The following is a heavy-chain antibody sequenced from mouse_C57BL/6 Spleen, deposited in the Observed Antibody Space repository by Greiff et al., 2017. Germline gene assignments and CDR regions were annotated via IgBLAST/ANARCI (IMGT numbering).Heavy chain of an antibody. CDR3: ARGVYGSMGWNY. D-gene: IGHD1-1*02. J-gene: IGHJ2*01. V-gene: IGHV1-50*01. Sequence: QVQLQQPGAELVKPGASVKLSCKASGYTFTSYWMQWVKQRPGQGLEWIGEIDPSDSYTNYNQQFKGKATWTVDTSSSTAYMQLSSLTSEDSAVYYCARGVYGSMGWNYWGQGTTRTVSS. CDR2: IDPSDSYT. CDR1: GYTFTSYW.